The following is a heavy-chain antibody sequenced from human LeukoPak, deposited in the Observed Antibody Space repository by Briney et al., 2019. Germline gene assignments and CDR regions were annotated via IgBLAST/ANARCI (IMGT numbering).Heavy chain of an antibody. D-gene: IGHD3-9*01. Sequence: GGSLRLSCAASVFTLSSYAMSWVRQARGKGLEWVSSMSGSCCSTFYADSVKWLFTISRDNYKNKLYLQLNSMSAEDTAVYYCAKASPYYDILTGYSPFDYWGQGPLVTVSS. CDR2: MSGSCCST. CDR3: AKASPYYDILTGYSPFDY. CDR1: VFTLSSYA. J-gene: IGHJ4*02. V-gene: IGHV3-23*01.